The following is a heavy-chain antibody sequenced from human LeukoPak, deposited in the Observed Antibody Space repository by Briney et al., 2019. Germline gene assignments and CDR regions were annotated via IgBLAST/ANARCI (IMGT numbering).Heavy chain of an antibody. J-gene: IGHJ6*02. CDR3: ARVAVPGTRYFYYGMDV. CDR2: IYPDDSDT. CDR1: GYSFSTYW. V-gene: IGHV5-51*01. D-gene: IGHD6-19*01. Sequence: GESLKISCKGSGYSFSTYWIGWVRQMPGKGLEWMGNIYPDDSDTKYSPSFQGQVTISGDKSISTAYLQWSSLKASGTAMYYCARVAVPGTRYFYYGMDVWGQGTTVTVSS.